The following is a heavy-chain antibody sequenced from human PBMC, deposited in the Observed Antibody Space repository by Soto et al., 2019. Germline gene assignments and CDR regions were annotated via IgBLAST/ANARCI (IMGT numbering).Heavy chain of an antibody. CDR2: VYFSGST. CDR1: GDSVSSGDYY. D-gene: IGHD3-16*01. V-gene: IGHV4-61*08. J-gene: IGHJ5*02. Sequence: QVQLQESGPGLVRPWETLSLTCSVSGDSVSSGDYYWSWIRQPPGKGLEWIGHVYFSGSTNYIPFVKSRLTMSVDTAKNQFSLKLNSVTAADTAVYYCARIPVDTYMIYWSDPWGQGTQVTVSS. CDR3: ARIPVDTYMIYWSDP.